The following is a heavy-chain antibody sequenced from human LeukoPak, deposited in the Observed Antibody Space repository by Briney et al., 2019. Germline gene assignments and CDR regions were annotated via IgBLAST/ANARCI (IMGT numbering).Heavy chain of an antibody. D-gene: IGHD6-6*01. CDR1: GFTFSSNA. V-gene: IGHV3-23*01. Sequence: GGSLRLSCAASGFTFSSNAMSWVRQSPGKGLEWVSGISASGATTYYADSVKGRFTTSRDNSEKTLSLQMNSLRDEDTALYFCAKGVIAGRPYYFDYWGQGTLVTVS. CDR3: AKGVIAGRPYYFDY. J-gene: IGHJ4*02. CDR2: ISASGATT.